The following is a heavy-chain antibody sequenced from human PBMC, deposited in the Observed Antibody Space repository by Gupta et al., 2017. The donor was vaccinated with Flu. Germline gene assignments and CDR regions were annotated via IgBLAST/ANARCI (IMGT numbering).Heavy chain of an antibody. CDR1: GGTFTTYA. CDR3: TRAAPYYDTVTGFGHPAFGASDV. CDR2: VIPFSGAA. J-gene: IGHJ3*01. Sequence: QVQLVQSGAEVKKPGSSVKVSCRASGGTFTTYAIHWVRLAPGQGLEWMGGVIPFSGAAHHTQRFQDRATFTADTSTSIAYLELSGLTSEDTAVYYCTRAAPYYDTVTGFGHPAFGASDVWGQGTIVIVSS. D-gene: IGHD3-9*01. V-gene: IGHV1-69*06.